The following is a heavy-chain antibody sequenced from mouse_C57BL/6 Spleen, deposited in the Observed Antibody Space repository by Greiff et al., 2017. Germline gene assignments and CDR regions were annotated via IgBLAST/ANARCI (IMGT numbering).Heavy chain of an antibody. Sequence: EVKLVESGPGLVKPSQSLSLTCSVTGYSITSGYYWNWIRQFPGNKLEWMGYISYDGSNNYNPSLKNRISITRDTSKNQFFLKLNSVTTEYTATYYCARDSSGYPFAYWGQGTLVTVSA. CDR1: GYSITSGYY. D-gene: IGHD3-2*02. CDR3: ARDSSGYPFAY. CDR2: ISYDGSN. J-gene: IGHJ3*01. V-gene: IGHV3-6*01.